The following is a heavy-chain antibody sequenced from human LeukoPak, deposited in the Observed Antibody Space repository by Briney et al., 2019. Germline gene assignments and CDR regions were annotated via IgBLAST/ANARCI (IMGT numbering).Heavy chain of an antibody. Sequence: SVKVSCKASGGTFSSYAISWVRQAPGQGLEWMGGIIPIFGTANYAQKFQGRVTITADESTSTAYMELSSLGSEDTAVYYCARGYSGSYFPFDYWGQGTLVTVSS. CDR2: IIPIFGTA. CDR1: GGTFSSYA. J-gene: IGHJ4*02. CDR3: ARGYSGSYFPFDY. D-gene: IGHD1-26*01. V-gene: IGHV1-69*13.